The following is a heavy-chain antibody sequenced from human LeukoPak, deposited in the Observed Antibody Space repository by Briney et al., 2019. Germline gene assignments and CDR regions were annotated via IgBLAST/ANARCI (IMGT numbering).Heavy chain of an antibody. V-gene: IGHV3-23*01. CDR2: ISGSGGIT. D-gene: IGHD3-10*01. Sequence: GGSLRHSCAASGFTLSSYGMSWIRQTAGKELEWVSLISGSGGITNYADSVKGRFTIPRHSSTHTVYLQKNSLGVEDTAVYYCAKDVARGVITISPFDYWGQGTLVTVSS. J-gene: IGHJ4*02. CDR1: GFTLSSYG. CDR3: AKDVARGVITISPFDY.